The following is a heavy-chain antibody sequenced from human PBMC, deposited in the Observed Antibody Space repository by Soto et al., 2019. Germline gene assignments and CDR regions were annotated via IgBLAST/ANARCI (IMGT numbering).Heavy chain of an antibody. CDR1: GFTLSSNY. Sequence: PGESLRLSCAASGFTLSSNYMSWVRQAPGKGLEWVSVIYSGGSTYYADSVKGRFPISRDNSKNTLHLHMNSLKAQDTAVYYCVTQCSSWAFDIWGQGTMVTVSS. D-gene: IGHD2-15*01. CDR2: IYSGGST. CDR3: VTQCSSWAFDI. J-gene: IGHJ3*02. V-gene: IGHV3-53*01.